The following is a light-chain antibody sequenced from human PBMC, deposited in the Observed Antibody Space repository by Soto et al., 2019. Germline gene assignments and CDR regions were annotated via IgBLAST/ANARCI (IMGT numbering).Light chain of an antibody. V-gene: IGKV3-15*01. J-gene: IGKJ1*01. Sequence: VVMTQSPATLSVSPGERASLSCRASQSVDSNLAWYQQKPGQAPRLLISGASTRATGIPANFTGSGSVTEFTLSISSLQSEDFAVYYCQQYNNWPPTFGLGTKVEVK. CDR2: GAS. CDR1: QSVDSN. CDR3: QQYNNWPPT.